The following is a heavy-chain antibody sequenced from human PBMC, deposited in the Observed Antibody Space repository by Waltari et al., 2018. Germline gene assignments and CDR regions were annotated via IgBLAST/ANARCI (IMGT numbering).Heavy chain of an antibody. CDR2: IWYDGTNK. V-gene: IGHV3-33*08. CDR3: ARDSYGGAGSYFDY. Sequence: QVQVVESGGGVVQPGRSLRLSCAASGFTFSSYGMHWVRQAPGKGLGWVAVIWYDGTNKYYTDSVKGRFTISRDNSKNTLYLQMNSLRAEDTAVYYCARDSYGGAGSYFDYWGQGTLVTVSS. CDR1: GFTFSSYG. J-gene: IGHJ4*02. D-gene: IGHD3-16*01.